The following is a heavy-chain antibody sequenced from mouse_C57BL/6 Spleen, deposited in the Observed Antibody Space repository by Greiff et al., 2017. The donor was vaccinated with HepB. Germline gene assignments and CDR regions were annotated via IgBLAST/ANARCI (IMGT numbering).Heavy chain of an antibody. CDR3: ARDYGSRNYAMDY. V-gene: IGHV1-85*01. D-gene: IGHD1-1*01. CDR1: GYTFTSYY. Sequence: QVQLQQPGPELVKPGASVKLSCKASGYTFTSYYINWVKQRPGQGLEWIGRIYPRDGSTKYNEKFKGKATLTVDTSSSTAYMELHSLTSEDSAVYFCARDYGSRNYAMDYWGQGTSVTVSS. J-gene: IGHJ4*01. CDR2: IYPRDGST.